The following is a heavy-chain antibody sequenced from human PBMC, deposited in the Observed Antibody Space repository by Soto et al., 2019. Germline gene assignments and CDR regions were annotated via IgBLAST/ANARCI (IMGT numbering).Heavy chain of an antibody. D-gene: IGHD3-22*01. V-gene: IGHV1-2*04. J-gene: IGHJ1*01. Sequence: GASVKVSCKASGYTFTGYYMHWVRQAPGQGLEWMGWINPNSGGTNYAQKFQGWVTMTRDTSISTAYMELSRLRSDDTAVYYCAKCGYDSSGRLLRYFQHWGQGTLVTVSS. CDR3: AKCGYDSSGRLLRYFQH. CDR1: GYTFTGYY. CDR2: INPNSGGT.